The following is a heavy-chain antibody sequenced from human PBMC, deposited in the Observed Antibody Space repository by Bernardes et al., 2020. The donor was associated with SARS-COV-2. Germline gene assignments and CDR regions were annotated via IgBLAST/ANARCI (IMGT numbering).Heavy chain of an antibody. Sequence: GGSLRLSCAASGFMFSDYCMHWLRQVPGKGLVWVSRINKDGSITTYADFVKGRFTISRDNAKNRLYLEMNSLRSEDTAVYYCARLSNTAVDDWNWIDPWGQGTLVTVSS. CDR3: ARLSNTAVDDWNWIDP. CDR1: GFMFSDYC. D-gene: IGHD5-18*01. V-gene: IGHV3-74*01. J-gene: IGHJ5*02. CDR2: INKDGSIT.